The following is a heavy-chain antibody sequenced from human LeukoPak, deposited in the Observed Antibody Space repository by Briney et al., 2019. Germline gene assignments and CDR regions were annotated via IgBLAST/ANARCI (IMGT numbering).Heavy chain of an antibody. CDR3: ARDLTPDYSNYGALFDY. J-gene: IGHJ4*02. CDR1: GGSIGSSSYY. V-gene: IGHV4-39*07. CDR2: IYYSGST. D-gene: IGHD4-11*01. Sequence: NPSETLSLTCTVSGGSIGSSSYYWGWIRQPPGKGLEWIGSIYYSGSTYYNPSLKSRVTISVDTSKNQFSLKLSSVTAADTAVYYCARDLTPDYSNYGALFDYWGQGTLVTVSS.